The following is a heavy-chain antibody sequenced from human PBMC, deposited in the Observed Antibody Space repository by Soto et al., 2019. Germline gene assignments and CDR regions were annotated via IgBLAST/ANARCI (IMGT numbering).Heavy chain of an antibody. CDR1: WFTFINYG. Sequence: SLRLSCAASWFTFINYGMHWVGQAPGKGLEWVAVISHDGSDKYYADSMKGRFIISRDNSENTLFLNMNSLKPEDTAVYYCAKENQHLVHDYWGQGTLVTVSS. V-gene: IGHV3-30*18. J-gene: IGHJ4*02. D-gene: IGHD6-13*01. CDR2: ISHDGSDK. CDR3: AKENQHLVHDY.